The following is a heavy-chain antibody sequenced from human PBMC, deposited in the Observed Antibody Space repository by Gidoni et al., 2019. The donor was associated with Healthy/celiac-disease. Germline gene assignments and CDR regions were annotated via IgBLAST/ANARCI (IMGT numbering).Heavy chain of an antibody. J-gene: IGHJ4*02. CDR2: ISGSGGIT. CDR1: GFNFSSYA. V-gene: IGHV3-23*01. CDR3: AKDPRDIVVVVAAESPFDY. D-gene: IGHD2-15*01. Sequence: EVPLLEDGGGWVQPGGYLRLSCAAPGFNFSSYAMSWVRPAPGKGLEWFSAISGSGGITYYADSGKGRFTISRDNSKNTLYLQMNSLRAEDTAVYYCAKDPRDIVVVVAAESPFDYWGQGTLVTVSS.